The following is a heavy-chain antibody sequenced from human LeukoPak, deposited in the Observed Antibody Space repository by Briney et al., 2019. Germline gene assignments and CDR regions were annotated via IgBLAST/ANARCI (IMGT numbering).Heavy chain of an antibody. CDR1: GYSFSNYW. Sequence: GESLKISCKGSGYSFSNYWIGWVRQMPGKGLEWMGNIYPGDSDTRYSPPFQGQVTISADKSISTAYLQWSSLKASDTAMYYCARHYYDYVWGSYGIDYWGQGTLVTVSS. D-gene: IGHD3-16*01. CDR3: ARHYYDYVWGSYGIDY. V-gene: IGHV5-51*01. J-gene: IGHJ4*02. CDR2: IYPGDSDT.